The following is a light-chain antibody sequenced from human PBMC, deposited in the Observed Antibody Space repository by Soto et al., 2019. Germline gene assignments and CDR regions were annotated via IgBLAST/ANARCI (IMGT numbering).Light chain of an antibody. J-gene: IGKJ4*01. CDR3: QQRSNWPPLT. Sequence: EIVLTQSPATLSLSPGERATLSCRASQSVSSYLAWYQQKPGQAPRLLIYDASNRATGIPARFSGGGSGTDFTLTISSLEPEDFPVYYCQQRSNWPPLTFGGVTKVEIK. V-gene: IGKV3-11*01. CDR2: DAS. CDR1: QSVSSY.